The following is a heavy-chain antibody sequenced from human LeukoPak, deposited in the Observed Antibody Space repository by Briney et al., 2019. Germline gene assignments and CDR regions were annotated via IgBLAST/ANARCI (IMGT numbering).Heavy chain of an antibody. Sequence: PGGSLRLSCAASGFTFSSYAMHWVRQAPGKGLEWVAVISYDGSNKYYADSVKGRFTISRDNSKNTLYLQMNSLRAEDTAVYYCARAGLVGATGRNWFDPWGQGTLVTVSS. V-gene: IGHV3-30-3*01. CDR1: GFTFSSYA. J-gene: IGHJ5*02. CDR2: ISYDGSNK. CDR3: ARAGLVGATGRNWFDP. D-gene: IGHD1-26*01.